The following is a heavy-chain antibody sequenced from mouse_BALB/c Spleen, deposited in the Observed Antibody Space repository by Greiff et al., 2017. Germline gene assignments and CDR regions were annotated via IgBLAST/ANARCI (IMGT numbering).Heavy chain of an antibody. CDR3: ARGRYDVYFDY. Sequence: EVQLQQSGAELVKPGASVKLSCTASGFNIKDTYMHWVKQRPEQGLEWIGRIDPANGNTKYDPKFQGKATITADTSSNTAYLQLSSLTSEDTAVYYCARGRYDVYFDYWGQGTTLTVSS. V-gene: IGHV14-3*02. CDR1: GFNIKDTY. CDR2: IDPANGNT. J-gene: IGHJ2*01. D-gene: IGHD2-14*01.